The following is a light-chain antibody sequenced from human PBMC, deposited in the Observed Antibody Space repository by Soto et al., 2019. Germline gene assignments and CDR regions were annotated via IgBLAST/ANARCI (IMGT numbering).Light chain of an antibody. Sequence: DIQMTQSPSSLSASVGDRVTITCRASQSITTYLNWYQQKGGKAPKLLIYGASTLQSGVPSRFSGSGSGTDFTLTINILQPDDFATYYCQQSYTHPWTFGQGTKVDIK. CDR2: GAS. V-gene: IGKV1-39*01. J-gene: IGKJ1*01. CDR1: QSITTY. CDR3: QQSYTHPWT.